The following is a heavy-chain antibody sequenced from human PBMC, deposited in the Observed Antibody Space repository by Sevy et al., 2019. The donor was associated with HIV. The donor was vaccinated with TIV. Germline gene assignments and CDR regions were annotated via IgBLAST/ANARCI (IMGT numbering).Heavy chain of an antibody. CDR3: ARASFRNGWYQKGFDY. Sequence: ATVKVSCKASGYTFTGYYMHWVRQAPGQGLEWMGWINPNSGGTNYPQKFQGRVTMTRDTSISTAYMELSRLRSDDTAVYYCARASFRNGWYQKGFDYWGQGTLVTVSS. J-gene: IGHJ4*02. V-gene: IGHV1-2*02. D-gene: IGHD6-19*01. CDR2: INPNSGGT. CDR1: GYTFTGYY.